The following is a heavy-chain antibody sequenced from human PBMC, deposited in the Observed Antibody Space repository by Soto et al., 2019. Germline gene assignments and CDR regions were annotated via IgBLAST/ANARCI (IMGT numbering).Heavy chain of an antibody. D-gene: IGHD5-18*01. Sequence: QVQLQESGPGLVKPSGTLSLTCAVSGGSISSSNWWSWVRQPPGKGLEWIGEIYHSGSTNYNPSLNGRDTKSVDKSKNQFSLKLSSVTAADTAVYYCARGRGGYSYGYLGFYFDYWGQGTLVTVSS. J-gene: IGHJ4*02. CDR3: ARGRGGYSYGYLGFYFDY. CDR1: GGSISSSNW. V-gene: IGHV4-4*02. CDR2: IYHSGST.